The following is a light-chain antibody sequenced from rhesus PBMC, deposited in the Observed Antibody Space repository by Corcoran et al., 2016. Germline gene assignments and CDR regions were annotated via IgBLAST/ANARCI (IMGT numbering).Light chain of an antibody. CDR2: EVS. CDR3: SSYAGSYTYI. V-gene: IGLV2-32*02. Sequence: QAALTQPRSVSGSPGQSVTISCTGTSSDIGGYNYVSWYQQHPGTAPKLMIYEVSKRPSGVSDRFSGSKSGNTASLTISGLQAEDEAYYYCSSYAGSYTYIFGAGTRLTVL. CDR1: SSDIGGYNY. J-gene: IGLJ1*01.